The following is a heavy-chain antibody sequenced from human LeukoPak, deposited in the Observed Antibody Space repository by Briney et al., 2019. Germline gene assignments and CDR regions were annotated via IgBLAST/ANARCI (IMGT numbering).Heavy chain of an antibody. J-gene: IGHJ4*02. V-gene: IGHV4-4*07. CDR3: ARDSWFAY. CDR1: GDSIGSYY. CDR2: TYTIGTT. D-gene: IGHD3-10*01. Sequence: SETLSLTCTVSGDSIGSYYWSWIRQPAGNGLEWIGRTYTIGTTYYNPSFKSRVSMSIDTSRNQFSLKMTSVTAADTAVYYCARDSWFAYWGQGILVTVSS.